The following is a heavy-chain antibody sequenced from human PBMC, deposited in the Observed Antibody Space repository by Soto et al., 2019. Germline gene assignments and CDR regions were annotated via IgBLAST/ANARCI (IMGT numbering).Heavy chain of an antibody. CDR3: ARDPLDFNSGFDF. V-gene: IGHV6-1*01. CDR1: GDSVSNNGAT. Sequence: SQTLSLTCAISGDSVSNNGATWNWIRQSPSGGLEWLGRTYYRSKWISDYAMSVKSRISINPDTSKNQISLQLNSVTPEDTAVYHCARDPLDFNSGFDFWGHGTLVTVSS. CDR2: TYYRSKWIS. D-gene: IGHD1-26*01. J-gene: IGHJ4*01.